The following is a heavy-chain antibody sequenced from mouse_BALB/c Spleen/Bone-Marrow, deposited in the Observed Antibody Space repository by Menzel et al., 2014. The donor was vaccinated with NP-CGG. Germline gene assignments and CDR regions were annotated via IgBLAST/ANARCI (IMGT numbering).Heavy chain of an antibody. CDR1: GFTFSSYA. V-gene: IGHV5-9-3*01. CDR2: ISSGGSYT. CDR3: ARPRFAY. J-gene: IGHJ3*01. Sequence: EVQLVESGGGLVKPGGSLKLSCAASGFTFSSYAMSWIRQTPEKRLEWVATISSGGSYTYYPDSVKGRFTISRDNAKNTLDLQMSSLRSEDTAMYYCARPRFAYWGQGTLVTGSA.